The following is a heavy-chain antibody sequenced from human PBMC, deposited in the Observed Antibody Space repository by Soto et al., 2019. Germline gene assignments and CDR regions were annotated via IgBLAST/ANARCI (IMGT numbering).Heavy chain of an antibody. CDR3: ATFMTVTGPWWGRASEY. D-gene: IGHD6-19*01. V-gene: IGHV3-23*01. J-gene: IGHJ4*02. Sequence: VHILESGGGLVQPGGSLRLSCENSGFNFNNYAMSWVRQSPGERLERVSFISSSGGTTYYADSVKGRFTISRDNSGNTVFLQMNTLAAEDSAIYYCATFMTVTGPWWGRASEYWCQGTRVTFSS. CDR1: GFNFNNYA. CDR2: ISSSGGTT.